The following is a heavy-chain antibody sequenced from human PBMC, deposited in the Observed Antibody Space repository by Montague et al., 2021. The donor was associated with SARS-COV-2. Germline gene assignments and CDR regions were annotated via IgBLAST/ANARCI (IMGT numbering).Heavy chain of an antibody. Sequence: TLSLTCAAYGGSFSGFYWSWIRRSPGKGLEWIGEINHSGSSNYNPSLKNRVTMSVDTSKKEFSLHLRSVTAAETGVYYCGPLGHCSGDDCCAWSQGTLVTVSS. J-gene: IGHJ5*02. V-gene: IGHV4-34*01. CDR3: GPLGHCSGDDCCA. CDR1: GGSFSGFY. D-gene: IGHD2-15*01. CDR2: INHSGSS.